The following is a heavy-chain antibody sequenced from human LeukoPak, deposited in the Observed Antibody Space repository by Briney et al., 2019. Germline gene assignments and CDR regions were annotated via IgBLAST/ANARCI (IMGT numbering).Heavy chain of an antibody. CDR2: IIPIFGTA. J-gene: IGHJ4*02. D-gene: IGHD2-2*01. V-gene: IGHV1-69*06. Sequence: SVEVSCKASGGTFSSYAISWVRQAPGQGLEWMGGIIPIFGTASYAQKFQGRVTITADKSTSTAYMELSSLRSEDTAVYYCARDSGADIVVVPAASDYWGQGTLVTVSS. CDR3: ARDSGADIVVVPAASDY. CDR1: GGTFSSYA.